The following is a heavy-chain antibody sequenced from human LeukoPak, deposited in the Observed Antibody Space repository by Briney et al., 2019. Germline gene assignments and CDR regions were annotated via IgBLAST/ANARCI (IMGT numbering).Heavy chain of an antibody. CDR2: ISSSNSTM. J-gene: IGHJ4*02. Sequence: GGSLRLSCAASGFTFSSYSMNWVRQAPGKGLEWVSYISSSNSTMYYADSVKGRFTISRDNAKNSLYLQMNSLRDEDTAVYYCACARTGGAYFDYWGQGTLVTVSS. D-gene: IGHD1-1*01. CDR3: ACARTGGAYFDY. CDR1: GFTFSSYS. V-gene: IGHV3-48*02.